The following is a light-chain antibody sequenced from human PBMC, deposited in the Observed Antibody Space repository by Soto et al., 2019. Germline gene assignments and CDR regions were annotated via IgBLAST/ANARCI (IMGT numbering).Light chain of an antibody. V-gene: IGKV3-20*01. CDR1: QSVSSSY. J-gene: IGKJ3*01. CDR3: QQYGSSPFT. CDR2: GAS. Sequence: EIVLTQSPCTLSLSPGERATLSCRAGQSVSSSYLAWYQQKPGQAPRLLIYGASSRATGIPERFSGSGSGTDFTLTISRLEPEDFEVYYCQQYGSSPFTFGPGTKVDIK.